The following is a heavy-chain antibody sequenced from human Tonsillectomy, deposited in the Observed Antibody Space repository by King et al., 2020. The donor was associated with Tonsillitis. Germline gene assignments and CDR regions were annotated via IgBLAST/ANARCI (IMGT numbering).Heavy chain of an antibody. J-gene: IGHJ4*02. CDR1: GFSLSTSGVD. Sequence: TLKESGPTLVKPTQTLTLTCTFSGFSLSTSGVDVGWIRQPPGKALEWLALIYWDDDKRYSPSLKSRLTITKDTSKNQVVLTMTNMDPVDTATYYCARGPSSWFGELLYYFDYWGQGTLVTVSS. CDR2: IYWDDDK. CDR3: ARGPSSWFGELLYYFDY. V-gene: IGHV2-5*02. D-gene: IGHD3-10*01.